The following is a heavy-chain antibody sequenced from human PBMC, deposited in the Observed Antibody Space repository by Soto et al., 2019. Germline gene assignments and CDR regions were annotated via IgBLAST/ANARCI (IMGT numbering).Heavy chain of an antibody. CDR1: GFTFTSSA. CDR2: IAVGSGYT. Sequence: SVKVSCKASGFTFTSSAFQCVRQARGQRLEWIGWIAVGSGYTSYAQRFQDRVTLTRDMSTATTYMELSRLTSEDTAIYYCAADATAWQQMVPSDYWGQGTLVTVSS. CDR3: AADATAWQQMVPSDY. J-gene: IGHJ4*02. D-gene: IGHD2-8*01. V-gene: IGHV1-58*01.